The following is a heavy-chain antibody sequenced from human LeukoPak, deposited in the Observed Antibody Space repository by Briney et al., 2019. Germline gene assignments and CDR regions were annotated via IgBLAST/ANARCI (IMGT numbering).Heavy chain of an antibody. CDR2: INHSGST. V-gene: IGHV4-34*01. D-gene: IGHD3-22*01. J-gene: IGHJ5*02. CDR1: GGSFSGYY. CDR3: ARGYRITMIVVVIKNWFDP. Sequence: PSETLSLTCAVYGGSFSGYYWSWIRQPPGKGLEWIGEINHSGSTNYNPSLKSRVTISVDTSKNQFSLKLSSVTAADTAVYYCARGYRITMIVVVIKNWFDPWGQGTLVTVSS.